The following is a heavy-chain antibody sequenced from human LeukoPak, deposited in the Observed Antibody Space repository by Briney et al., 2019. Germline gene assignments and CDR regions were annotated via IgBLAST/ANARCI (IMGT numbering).Heavy chain of an antibody. CDR3: ARFILYHGAYDI. CDR1: GFTFSNYW. V-gene: IGHV3-7*01. Sequence: PGGSLRLSCATYGFTFSNYWMTWVRQAPGKGLEWVASIRDDGSAKFYVDSVKGRFTISRDNVKTSLYLQLNSLRAEDTAVYYCARFILYHGAYDIWGRGTMVTVSS. D-gene: IGHD2-8*01. CDR2: IRDDGSAK. J-gene: IGHJ3*02.